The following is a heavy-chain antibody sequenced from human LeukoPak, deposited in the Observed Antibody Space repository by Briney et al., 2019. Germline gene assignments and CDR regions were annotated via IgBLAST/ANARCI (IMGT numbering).Heavy chain of an antibody. CDR3: ARWAALCNDH. Sequence: ASVKVSCKASGYTFTGYYMHWVRQAPGQGLEWMGWINPNSGGTNYAQKFQGRVTMTRDTSISTAYMELSRLTYDDTAVYYCARWAALCNDHWGQGTLVTVSS. CDR1: GYTFTGYY. V-gene: IGHV1-2*02. J-gene: IGHJ4*02. CDR2: INPNSGGT. D-gene: IGHD6-13*01.